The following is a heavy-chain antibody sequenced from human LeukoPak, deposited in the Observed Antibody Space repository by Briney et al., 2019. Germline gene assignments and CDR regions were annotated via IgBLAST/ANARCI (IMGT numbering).Heavy chain of an antibody. CDR1: GGSISSYY. V-gene: IGHV4-59*01. D-gene: IGHD1-26*01. J-gene: IGHJ4*02. CDR3: AKDEVASWVGAIWFGY. Sequence: PSETLSLTCTVSGGSISSYYWSWIRQPPGKGLGWIGYIYYSGSTNYNPSLKSRVTISVDTSKNQFSLKLSSVTAADTAVYYCAKDEVASWVGAIWFGYWGQGTLVTVSS. CDR2: IYYSGST.